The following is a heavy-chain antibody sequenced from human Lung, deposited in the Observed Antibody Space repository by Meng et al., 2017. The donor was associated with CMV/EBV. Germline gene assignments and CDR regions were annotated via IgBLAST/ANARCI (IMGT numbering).Heavy chain of an antibody. D-gene: IGHD3-10*01. CDR3: ARDAHFYYGSGSYYRVGWFDP. Sequence: ASVKVSCKASGYTFTGYYIHWVRQAPGQGLEWMGWINPNTGDTNYSQKFQGRVTMTRDTSIRTAYMELSSLRPDDTAVFYCARDAHFYYGSGSYYRVGWFDPWGQGXLVTVSS. CDR2: INPNTGDT. V-gene: IGHV1-2*02. CDR1: GYTFTGYY. J-gene: IGHJ5*02.